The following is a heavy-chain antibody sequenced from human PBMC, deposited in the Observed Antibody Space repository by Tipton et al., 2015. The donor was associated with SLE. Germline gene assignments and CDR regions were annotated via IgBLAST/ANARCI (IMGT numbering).Heavy chain of an antibody. CDR1: GFTFSSYS. CDR2: IGSSSSYI. D-gene: IGHD6-13*01. CDR3: ARDGGVKHRYSSSLGYFDY. V-gene: IGHV3-21*01. J-gene: IGHJ4*02. Sequence: GSLRLSCAASGFTFSSYSMNWVRQAPGKGLEWVSSIGSSSSYIYYADSVKGRFTISRDNAKNSLYLQMNSLRAEDTAVYYCARDGGVKHRYSSSLGYFDYWGQGTLVTVSS.